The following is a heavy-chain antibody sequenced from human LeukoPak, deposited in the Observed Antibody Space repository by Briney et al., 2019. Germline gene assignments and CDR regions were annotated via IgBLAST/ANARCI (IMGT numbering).Heavy chain of an antibody. CDR3: ARDGTFYLDSGSLTHWYFDL. V-gene: IGHV3-30*04. D-gene: IGHD3-10*01. Sequence: QAGGSLRLSCAASGLTFRNYAIHWVRQAPGKGLEWVAVISYDGNESYYADSVKGRFTISRDNSKNTLFLQMNNLTDEDTAVYYCARDGTFYLDSGSLTHWYFDLWGRGTLVTVSS. CDR1: GLTFRNYA. CDR2: ISYDGNES. J-gene: IGHJ2*01.